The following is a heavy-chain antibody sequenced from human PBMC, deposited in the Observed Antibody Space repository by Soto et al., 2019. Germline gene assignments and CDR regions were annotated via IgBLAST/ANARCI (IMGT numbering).Heavy chain of an antibody. D-gene: IGHD3-22*01. J-gene: IGHJ4*02. CDR2: IIPIFGTA. V-gene: IGHV1-69*06. CDR1: GGTFSSYA. Sequence: QVQLVQSGAEVKKPGSSVKVSCKASGGTFSSYAISWVRQAPGQGLEWLGGIIPIFGTANYAQKFQGRVTITADKSTSTAYMELSSLRSEDTAVYYCARGYQQDYYDSSGYYAFDYWGQGTLVTVSS. CDR3: ARGYQQDYYDSSGYYAFDY.